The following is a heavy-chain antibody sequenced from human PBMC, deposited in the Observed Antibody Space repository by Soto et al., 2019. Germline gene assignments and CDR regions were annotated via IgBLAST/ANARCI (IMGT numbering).Heavy chain of an antibody. Sequence: QVQLVESGGGVVQPGKSLRLSCAAAGFAFSRDGMHWVRQAPGKGLEWVAVISFDGSDKYYADSVKGRFTISRDNSKNTVDLLMNSLRPEDWALYSCAKPKGVYTPFDSWGQGALVTVSS. CDR3: AKPKGVYTPFDS. V-gene: IGHV3-30*18. CDR1: GFAFSRDG. D-gene: IGHD2-15*01. CDR2: ISFDGSDK. J-gene: IGHJ4*02.